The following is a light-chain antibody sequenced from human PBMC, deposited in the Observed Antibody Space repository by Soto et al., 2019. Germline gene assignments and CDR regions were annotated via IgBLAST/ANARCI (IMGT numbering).Light chain of an antibody. CDR1: GPDVGGYNY. J-gene: IGLJ3*02. CDR2: EVS. Sequence: QSVLTQPASVSGSPGQSITLSCTGSGPDVGGYNYVSWYQQYPGEAPKLLIFEVSNRPSGVSDRFSTSKSGNTASLIISGLQAEDEAVYYCSSYAGSTVWVFGGGTKLTVL. CDR3: SSYAGSTVWV. V-gene: IGLV2-14*01.